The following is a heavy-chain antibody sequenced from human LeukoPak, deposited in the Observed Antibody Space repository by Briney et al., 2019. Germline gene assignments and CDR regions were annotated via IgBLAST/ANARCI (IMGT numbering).Heavy chain of an antibody. J-gene: IGHJ5*02. Sequence: EGSLRLSCAASGFTFSSYGMHWVRQAPGKGLEWVAVISYDGSNKYYADSVKGRFTISRDNSKNTLYLQMNSLRAEDTAVYYCAKDQLTAWGQGTLVTVSS. V-gene: IGHV3-30*18. CDR3: AKDQLTA. CDR1: GFTFSSYG. D-gene: IGHD1-1*01. CDR2: ISYDGSNK.